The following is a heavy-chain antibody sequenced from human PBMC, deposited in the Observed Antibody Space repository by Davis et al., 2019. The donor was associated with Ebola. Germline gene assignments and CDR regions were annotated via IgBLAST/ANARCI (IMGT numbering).Heavy chain of an antibody. CDR2: IKQDGSEK. V-gene: IGHV3-7*01. D-gene: IGHD6-13*01. CDR1: GFTFSGSA. Sequence: GESLKISCAASGFTFSGSAMHWVRQAPGKGLEWVANIKQDGSEKYYVDSVKGRFTISRDNAKNSLYLQMNSLRAEDTAVYYCAKDQSGSSLNWFDPWGQGTLVTVSS. CDR3: AKDQSGSSLNWFDP. J-gene: IGHJ5*02.